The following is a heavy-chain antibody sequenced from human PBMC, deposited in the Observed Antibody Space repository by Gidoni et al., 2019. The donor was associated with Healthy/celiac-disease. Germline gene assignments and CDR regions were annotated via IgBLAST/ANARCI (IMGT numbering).Heavy chain of an antibody. Sequence: QLQLQESGPGLVKPSETLSLTCTVSGGSISSSSYYWGWLRQPPGKGLEWIGSIYYSGSTYYNPSLKSRVTISVDTSKNQFSLKLSSVTAADTAVYYCASGRDVVYYDSSGYYYWGQGTLVTVSS. CDR2: IYYSGST. CDR3: ASGRDVVYYDSSGYYY. CDR1: GGSISSSSYY. V-gene: IGHV4-39*01. D-gene: IGHD3-22*01. J-gene: IGHJ4*02.